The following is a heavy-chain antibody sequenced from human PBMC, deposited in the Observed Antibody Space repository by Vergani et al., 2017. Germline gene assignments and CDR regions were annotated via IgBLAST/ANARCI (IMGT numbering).Heavy chain of an antibody. CDR3: ARPGRFLRWFDP. Sequence: QVQLQQWGAGLLKPSETLPLTCAVYGGSFSGYYWSWIRQPPGKGLEWIGEINHSGSTNYNPSLKSRVTISVDTSKNQFSLKLSSVTAADTAVYYCARPGRFLRWFDPWGQGTLVTVSS. CDR1: GGSFSGYY. J-gene: IGHJ5*02. D-gene: IGHD3-3*01. V-gene: IGHV4-34*01. CDR2: INHSGST.